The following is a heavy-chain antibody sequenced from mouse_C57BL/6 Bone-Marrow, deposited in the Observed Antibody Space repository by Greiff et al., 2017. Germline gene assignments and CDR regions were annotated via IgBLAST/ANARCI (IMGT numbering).Heavy chain of an antibody. D-gene: IGHD1-1*01. J-gene: IGHJ2*01. Sequence: EVQLQQSGTVLARPGASVKMSCKTSGYTFTSYWMHWVKQRPGQGLEWIGAIYPGNSDTSYNQKFKGKANLTAVPSASTAYMELSSLTNEDSAVYSCTRRGFTTVVAFDYWGQGTTLTVSS. V-gene: IGHV1-5*01. CDR2: IYPGNSDT. CDR1: GYTFTSYW. CDR3: TRRGFTTVVAFDY.